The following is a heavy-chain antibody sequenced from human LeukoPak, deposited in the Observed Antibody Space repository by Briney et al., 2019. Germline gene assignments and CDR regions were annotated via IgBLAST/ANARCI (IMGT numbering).Heavy chain of an antibody. V-gene: IGHV2-70*01. CDR1: GFSLSTSGMC. CDR2: IDWDDDK. D-gene: IGHD5-12*01. Sequence: SGPALVKPTPTLTLTCTFSGFSLSTSGMCVRWIRQPPGKALEWLSLIDWDDDKYYSTSLKTRLTISKDTSKNQVVLTMTNMDPVDTATYYCARTNIVATLRAGWYFDLWGRGTLVTVSS. J-gene: IGHJ2*01. CDR3: ARTNIVATLRAGWYFDL.